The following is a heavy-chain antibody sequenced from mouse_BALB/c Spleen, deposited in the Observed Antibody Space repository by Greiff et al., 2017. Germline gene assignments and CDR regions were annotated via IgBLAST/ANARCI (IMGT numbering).Heavy chain of an antibody. V-gene: IGHV2-9*02. CDR1: GFSLTSYG. D-gene: IGHD1-2*01. Sequence: VKLQESGPGLVAPSQSLSITCTVSGFSLTSYGVHWVRQPPGKGLEWLGVIWAGGSTNYNSALMSRLSISKDNSKSQVFLKMNSLQTDDTAMYYCASTATFYYYAMDYWGQGTSVTVSS. CDR3: ASTATFYYYAMDY. J-gene: IGHJ4*01. CDR2: IWAGGST.